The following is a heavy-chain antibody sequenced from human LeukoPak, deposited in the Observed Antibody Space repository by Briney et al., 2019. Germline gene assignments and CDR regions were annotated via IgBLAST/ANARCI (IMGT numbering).Heavy chain of an antibody. J-gene: IGHJ1*01. V-gene: IGHV1-2*04. CDR3: ARGGSITMVRGVIKYFQH. CDR1: GYTFTGYY. Sequence: ASVKVSCKASGYTFTGYYMHWVRQAPGQGLEWMGWINPNSGGTNYAQKFQGWVTMTRDTFISTAYMELSRLRSDDTAVYYCARGGSITMVRGVIKYFQHWGQGTLVTVSS. D-gene: IGHD3-10*01. CDR2: INPNSGGT.